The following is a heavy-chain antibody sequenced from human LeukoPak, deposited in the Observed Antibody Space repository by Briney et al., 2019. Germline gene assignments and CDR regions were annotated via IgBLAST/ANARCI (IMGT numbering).Heavy chain of an antibody. J-gene: IGHJ4*02. CDR1: GGSISSYY. Sequence: SETLSLTCTVSGGSISSYYWSWIRQPAGKGLEWIGRIYTSGSTNYNPSLKSRVTMSVDTSKNQFSLKLSSVTAADTAVYYCARVPYYYDSSGHYSGYFDYWGQGTLVTVSS. CDR2: IYTSGST. V-gene: IGHV4-4*07. D-gene: IGHD3-22*01. CDR3: ARVPYYYDSSGHYSGYFDY.